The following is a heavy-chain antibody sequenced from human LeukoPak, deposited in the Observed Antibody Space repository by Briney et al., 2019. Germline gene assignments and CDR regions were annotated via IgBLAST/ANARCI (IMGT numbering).Heavy chain of an antibody. CDR1: GFTFSSYW. Sequence: PVGSLRLSCAASGFTFSSYWMSWVRQAPGKGLEWVANIEQHGSEKYYVGSVKGRFTISRDNAKNSLYLQMNSLRAEDTAVYYCARDAAQIVGATDYWGQGTLVTVSS. V-gene: IGHV3-7*01. CDR2: IEQHGSEK. J-gene: IGHJ4*02. CDR3: ARDAAQIVGATDY. D-gene: IGHD1-26*01.